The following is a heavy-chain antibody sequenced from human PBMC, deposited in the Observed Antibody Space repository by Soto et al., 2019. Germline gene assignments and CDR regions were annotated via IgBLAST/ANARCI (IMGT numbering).Heavy chain of an antibody. J-gene: IGHJ4*02. CDR3: ARVGSGFVSTRKFDY. CDR1: GYTFTSYS. CDR2: ITGYNGDT. V-gene: IGHV1-18*04. D-gene: IGHD3-10*01. Sequence: QVHLVQSGPEVKKPGASLKVSCKASGYTFTSYSIAWVRQAPGLGLEWMGWITGYNGDTNYAQTLQGRVTMTADKSTSTAYMELRSLGSDDTAIYYCARVGSGFVSTRKFDYWGQGTLVTVSS.